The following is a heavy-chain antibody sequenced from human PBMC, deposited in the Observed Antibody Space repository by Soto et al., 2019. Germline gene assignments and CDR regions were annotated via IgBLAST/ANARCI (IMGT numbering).Heavy chain of an antibody. J-gene: IGHJ4*02. D-gene: IGHD5-18*01. CDR2: IYHSGSI. V-gene: IGHV4-4*02. CDR3: ARVARGYSYFDY. Sequence: PSETLSLTCAVSGGSISTNNWWSWVRQPPGKGLEWVGEIYHSGSINYNPSLNSRVTISVDKSKNHFSLSLISVTAADTAVYYCARVARGYSYFDYWGQGTLITISS. CDR1: GGSISTNNW.